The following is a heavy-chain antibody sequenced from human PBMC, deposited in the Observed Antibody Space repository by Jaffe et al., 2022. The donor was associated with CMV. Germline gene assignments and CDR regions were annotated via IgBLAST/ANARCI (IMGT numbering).Heavy chain of an antibody. J-gene: IGHJ2*01. D-gene: IGHD2-2*02. V-gene: IGHV3-9*01. Sequence: EVQLVESGGGLVQPGRSLRLSCAASGFTFDDYAMHWVRQAPGKGLEWVSGISWNSGSIGYADSVKGRFTISRDNAKNSLYLQMNSLRAEDTALYYCAKGSTSCSSTSCYTNWYFDLWGRGTLVTVSS. CDR3: AKGSTSCSSTSCYTNWYFDL. CDR2: ISWNSGSI. CDR1: GFTFDDYA.